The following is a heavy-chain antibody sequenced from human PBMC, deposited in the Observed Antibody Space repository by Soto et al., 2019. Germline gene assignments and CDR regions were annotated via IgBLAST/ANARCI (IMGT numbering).Heavy chain of an antibody. CDR2: IYYSGST. Sequence: SETLSLTCTVSGGSISSGGYYWSWIRQHPGKGLEWIGYIYYSGSTYYNPSLKSRVTISVDTSKNQFSLKLSSVTAADTAVYYCAGGELGNCSGGSCYSNYYYYMDVWGKGTTVTVSS. J-gene: IGHJ6*03. CDR3: AGGELGNCSGGSCYSNYYYYMDV. D-gene: IGHD2-15*01. CDR1: GGSISSGGYY. V-gene: IGHV4-31*03.